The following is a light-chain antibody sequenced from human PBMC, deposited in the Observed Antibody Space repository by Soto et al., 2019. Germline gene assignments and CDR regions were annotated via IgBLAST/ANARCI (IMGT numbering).Light chain of an antibody. J-gene: IGLJ1*01. Sequence: QSALTQPASVSGSPGQSITISCTGTSSDVGGYNYVSWHQQHPGKAPKLIIYEVSSRPSGVSNRFSGSKSGNTASLTISGLQAEDEADYYCNSYTSKSTGVFGTGTQLTVL. CDR3: NSYTSKSTGV. CDR2: EVS. V-gene: IGLV2-14*01. CDR1: SSDVGGYNY.